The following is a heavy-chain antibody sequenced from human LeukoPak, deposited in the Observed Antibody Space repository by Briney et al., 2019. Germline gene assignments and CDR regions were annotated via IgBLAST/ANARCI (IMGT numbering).Heavy chain of an antibody. CDR1: GFTFSSYT. CDR2: ISSSSSYI. D-gene: IGHD3-10*02. Sequence: GGSLRLSCAASGFTFSSYTMNWVRQTPGKGLEWVSSISSSSSYIYYADSLKGRFTISRDNAKNSLYLQMNSLRAEDTAVYYCARGTMFPYYFDYWGQGTLVTVSS. J-gene: IGHJ4*02. V-gene: IGHV3-21*01. CDR3: ARGTMFPYYFDY.